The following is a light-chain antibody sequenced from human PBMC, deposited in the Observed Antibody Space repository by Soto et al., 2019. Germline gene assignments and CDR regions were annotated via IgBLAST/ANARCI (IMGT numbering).Light chain of an antibody. Sequence: EIVLTQSPGTLSLSPGERATLSCRASQSLTNSFIAWYQQKPGQAPRLMIYDTCSRETGIPDRFSGSGSGTECTLTISRLEPEDFSVFFCQQYGTSEIIFGQGTRLEIK. CDR1: QSLTNSF. V-gene: IGKV3-20*01. CDR3: QQYGTSEII. CDR2: DTC. J-gene: IGKJ5*01.